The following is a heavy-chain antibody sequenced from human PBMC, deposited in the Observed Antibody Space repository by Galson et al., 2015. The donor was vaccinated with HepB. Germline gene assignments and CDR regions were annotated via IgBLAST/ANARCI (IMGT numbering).Heavy chain of an antibody. CDR2: INSDGITT. Sequence: SLRLSCAASGFTFSSYWMHWVRQGPGKGLVWVSRINSDGITTSYADSVKGRFTISRDNAKNTLYLQMSSLRAEDTAVYYCARGAGGSSGYNYFVPEFYFDHWGQGTLVTVSS. CDR3: ARGAGGSSGYNYFVPEFYFDH. CDR1: GFTFSSYW. D-gene: IGHD3-22*01. J-gene: IGHJ4*02. V-gene: IGHV3-74*01.